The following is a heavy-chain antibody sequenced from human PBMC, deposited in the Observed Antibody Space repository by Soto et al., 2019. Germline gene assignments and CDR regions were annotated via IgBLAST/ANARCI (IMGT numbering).Heavy chain of an antibody. J-gene: IGHJ6*02. CDR2: IFYSGST. CDR1: GGSISSLY. CDR3: AGGYVDDDYYYYGMDV. V-gene: IGHV4-59*01. Sequence: SETLSLTCTVSGGSISSLYWNWIRQPPGKGLEWIGSIFYSGSTTYNPSLKSRVTISVDTSKTQFSLKLTSVTAADTAVYYCAGGYVDDDYYYYGMDVWGQGTTVTVSS. D-gene: IGHD3-16*01.